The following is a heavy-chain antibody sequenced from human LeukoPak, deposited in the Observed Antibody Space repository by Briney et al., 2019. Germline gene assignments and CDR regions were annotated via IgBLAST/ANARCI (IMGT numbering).Heavy chain of an antibody. V-gene: IGHV4-59*08. CDR2: IYYSGST. CDR1: GGSIGSYY. Sequence: PSETLSLTCTVSGGSIGSYYWSWIRQPPGKGLEWLGYIYYSGSTNYNPSLKSRVTISVDTSKNQFSLKLSSVTAADTAVYYCARRTILYYYGSGSYQNHAFDIWGQGTMVTVSS. J-gene: IGHJ3*02. D-gene: IGHD3-10*01. CDR3: ARRTILYYYGSGSYQNHAFDI.